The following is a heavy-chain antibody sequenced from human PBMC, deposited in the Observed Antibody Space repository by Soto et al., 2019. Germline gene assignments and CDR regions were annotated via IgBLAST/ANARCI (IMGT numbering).Heavy chain of an antibody. D-gene: IGHD3-22*01. J-gene: IGHJ4*02. CDR1: GFTFSSYG. Sequence: GGSLRLSCAASGFTFSSYGMHWVRQAPGKGLEWVAVISYDGSNKYYADSVKGRFTISRDNSKNTLYLQMNSLRAEDTAVYYCAKPNYYDRSGTLDYWGQGTLVTVSS. CDR3: AKPNYYDRSGTLDY. V-gene: IGHV3-30*18. CDR2: ISYDGSNK.